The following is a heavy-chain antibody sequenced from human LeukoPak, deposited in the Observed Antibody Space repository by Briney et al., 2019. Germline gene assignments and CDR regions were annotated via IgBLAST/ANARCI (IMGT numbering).Heavy chain of an antibody. CDR1: GGSMNNYY. D-gene: IGHD2/OR15-2a*01. V-gene: IGHV4-59*01. J-gene: IGHJ4*02. CDR2: IFYSGST. CDR3: ARLRGNYFPDY. Sequence: SETLSLTCTVSGGSMNNYYWTWIRQPPGKGLEWIAYIFYSGSTNYNPSLKSRVTISVDTSKNQFSLKLNTVTAADTAVYYCARLRGNYFPDYWGQGTLVTVSS.